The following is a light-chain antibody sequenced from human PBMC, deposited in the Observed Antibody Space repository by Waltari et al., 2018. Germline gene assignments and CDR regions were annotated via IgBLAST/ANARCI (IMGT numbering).Light chain of an antibody. Sequence: EIVLTQSPGTLSLSPGERATLSCRASQSVSRTLAWYQQKPGQAPRLLIYDASSRATGNPDRFSGSGSGTDFSLTITRLEPEDFAVYYCQHYVSLPVTFGQGTKVEIK. V-gene: IGKV3-20*01. CDR1: QSVSRT. CDR3: QHYVSLPVT. J-gene: IGKJ1*01. CDR2: DAS.